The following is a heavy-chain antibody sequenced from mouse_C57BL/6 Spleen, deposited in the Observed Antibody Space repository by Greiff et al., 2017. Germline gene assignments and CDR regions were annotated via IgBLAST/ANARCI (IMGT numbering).Heavy chain of an antibody. D-gene: IGHD1-1*01. J-gene: IGHJ2*01. CDR3: ARKLYYGSSREYFDY. CDR1: GYSFTGYY. Sequence: EVQRVESGPELVKPGASVKISCKASGYSFTGYYMHWVKRSHGNILDWIGYIYPYNGVSSYNQKFKGKATLTVDKSSSTAYMELRSLTSEDSAVYYCARKLYYGSSREYFDYWGQGTTLTVSS. V-gene: IGHV1-31*01. CDR2: IYPYNGVS.